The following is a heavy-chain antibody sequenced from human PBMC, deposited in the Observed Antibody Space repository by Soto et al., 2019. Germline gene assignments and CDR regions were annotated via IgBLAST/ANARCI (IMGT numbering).Heavy chain of an antibody. CDR2: MSYDGRNE. CDR3: ARCRTCRGYSYSHNALDV. CDR1: GFTFSKYA. Sequence: GGSLRLSCAASGFTFSKYAMEWVRQAPGKGLEWVAIMSYDGRNEYYADSVKGRFTISRDNSKNTLYLQMNSLRAEDTAVYYCARCRTCRGYSYSHNALDVWGQGTAVTVSS. J-gene: IGHJ6*02. V-gene: IGHV3-30*04. D-gene: IGHD5-12*01.